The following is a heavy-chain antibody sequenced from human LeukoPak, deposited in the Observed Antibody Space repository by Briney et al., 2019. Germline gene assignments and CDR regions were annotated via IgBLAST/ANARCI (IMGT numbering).Heavy chain of an antibody. CDR1: GDSVSSNSAA. CDR2: TYYRSKWYN. Sequence: SQTLSLTCAISGDSVSSNSAAWNWIRQSPSRGLEWLGRTYYRSKWYNDYAVSVKSLITINPDTSKNQFSLQLNSVTPEDTAVYYCARGNYDFWSGYYLFGYWGKGTLVTVSS. V-gene: IGHV6-1*01. D-gene: IGHD3-3*01. CDR3: ARGNYDFWSGYYLFGY. J-gene: IGHJ4*02.